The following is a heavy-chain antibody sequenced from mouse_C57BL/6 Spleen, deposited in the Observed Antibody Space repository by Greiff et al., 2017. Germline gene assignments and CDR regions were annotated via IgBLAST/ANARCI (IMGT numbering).Heavy chain of an antibody. CDR2: ISSGGSYT. CDR1: GFTFSSYG. V-gene: IGHV5-6*01. Sequence: EVKLQESGGDLVKPGGSLKLSCAASGFTFSSYGMSWVRQTPDKRLEWVATISSGGSYTYYPDSVKGRFTISRDNAKNTLYLQMSSLKSEDTAMYYCARHDYDAMDYWGQGTSVTVSS. J-gene: IGHJ4*01. CDR3: ARHDYDAMDY.